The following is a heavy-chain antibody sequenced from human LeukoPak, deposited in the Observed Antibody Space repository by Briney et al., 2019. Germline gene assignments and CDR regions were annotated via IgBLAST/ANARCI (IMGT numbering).Heavy chain of an antibody. CDR1: GFTLSSYA. Sequence: GGSLRLSCAASGFTLSSYAMTWVRQAPGKGLEWVSTISGNGDNTYYAGSVKGRFTISRDNSKNTLYLQMNSLRVEDTAVYYCANIIWSGYYEDSWGQGTLVTVSS. D-gene: IGHD3-3*01. CDR3: ANIIWSGYYEDS. V-gene: IGHV3-23*01. CDR2: ISGNGDNT. J-gene: IGHJ4*02.